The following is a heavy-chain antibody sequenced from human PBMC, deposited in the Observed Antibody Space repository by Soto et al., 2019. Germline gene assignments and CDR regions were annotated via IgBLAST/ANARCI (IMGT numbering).Heavy chain of an antibody. D-gene: IGHD2-2*01. CDR2: INHSGST. CDR1: GGSFSGYY. CDR3: ARGDIVVVPAARNNWFDP. Sequence: ASETLSLTCAVYGGSFSGYYWSWIRQPPGKGLEWIGEINHSGSTNYNPSLKSRVTISVDTSKNQFSLKLSSVTAADTAVYYCARGDIVVVPAARNNWFDPWGQGTLVTVSS. V-gene: IGHV4-34*01. J-gene: IGHJ5*02.